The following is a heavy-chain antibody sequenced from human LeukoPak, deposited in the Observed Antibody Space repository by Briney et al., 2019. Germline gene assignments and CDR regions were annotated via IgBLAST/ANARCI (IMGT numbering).Heavy chain of an antibody. J-gene: IGHJ3*02. CDR3: ARDPLSSWYIEGAFDI. D-gene: IGHD6-13*01. CDR2: INPSGGST. Sequence: ASVKVSCKASGYTFTIYYMHWVRQAPGQGLEWMGIINPSGGSTSYAQKFQGRVTMTRDMSTSTVYMELSRLRSEDTAVYYCARDPLSSWYIEGAFDIWGQGTMVTVSS. CDR1: GYTFTIYY. V-gene: IGHV1-46*01.